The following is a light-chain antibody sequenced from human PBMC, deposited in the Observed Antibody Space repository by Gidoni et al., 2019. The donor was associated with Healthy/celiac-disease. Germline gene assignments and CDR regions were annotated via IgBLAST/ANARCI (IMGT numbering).Light chain of an antibody. V-gene: IGKV3-11*01. J-gene: IGKJ2*01. CDR1: QSVSSY. CDR2: DAS. CDR3: QQRSNWPYT. Sequence: EIVLTQSPATLSLSPGERATLSCRASQSVSSYLAWYQQKPGQAPRLLIYDASNRATGIPARFSGSGSGTDFTLTISGLEPEDFAVYYCQQRSNWPYTFXQXTKLEIK.